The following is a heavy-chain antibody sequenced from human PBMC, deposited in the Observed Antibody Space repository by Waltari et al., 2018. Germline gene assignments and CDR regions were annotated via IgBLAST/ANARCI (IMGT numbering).Heavy chain of an antibody. V-gene: IGHV3-43D*04. D-gene: IGHD6-13*01. CDR1: GFTFDDYA. Sequence: EVQLVESGGVVVQPGGSLRLSCAASGFTFDDYAMHWVRQDPGKGLEWVSLISWDGGSTYYADSVKGRFTISRDNSKNSLYLQMNSLRAEDTALYYCAKGIAAAGYDAFDIWGQGTMVTVSS. CDR2: ISWDGGST. CDR3: AKGIAAAGYDAFDI. J-gene: IGHJ3*02.